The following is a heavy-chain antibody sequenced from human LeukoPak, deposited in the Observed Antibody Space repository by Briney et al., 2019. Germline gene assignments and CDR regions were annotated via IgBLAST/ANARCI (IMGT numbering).Heavy chain of an antibody. Sequence: SETLSLTCGISGGSIYSSSYYWAWIRQPPGKGLEWIGSINYSGSSFYNPSLESRVAISADMSKNQISLKLTSVAGADTAVYYCAGERGEEYSSGWYKTNYFYNWGQGIRVTVSS. CDR2: INYSGSS. CDR3: AGERGEEYSSGWYKTNYFYN. D-gene: IGHD6-19*01. CDR1: GGSIYSSSYY. J-gene: IGHJ4*02. V-gene: IGHV4-39*07.